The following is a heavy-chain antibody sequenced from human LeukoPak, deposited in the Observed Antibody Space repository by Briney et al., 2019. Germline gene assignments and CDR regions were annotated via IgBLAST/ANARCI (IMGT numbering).Heavy chain of an antibody. CDR1: GFTFGSYA. CDR2: ISGSGGST. Sequence: PGGSLRLSCVASGFTFGSYAMSWVRQPPGKGLEWVSTISGSGGSTYYADSLKGRFTISRDNSKNTLYLQMNSPRVEDTALYYCTKTTSGYSSGQYPGWPADHWGQGALVTVSS. D-gene: IGHD6-25*01. J-gene: IGHJ4*02. V-gene: IGHV3-23*01. CDR3: TKTTSGYSSGQYPGWPADH.